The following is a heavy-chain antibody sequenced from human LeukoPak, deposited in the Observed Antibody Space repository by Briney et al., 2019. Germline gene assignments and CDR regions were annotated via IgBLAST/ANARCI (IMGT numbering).Heavy chain of an antibody. J-gene: IGHJ4*02. Sequence: GGSLRLSCAASGFTFSSYGMHWVRQAPGKGLEWVAVIWYDGSNKYYADSVKGRFTISRDNSKNTLYLQMNSLRAEDTAVYYCARGDTRGIGYYFDYWGQGTLVTVSS. V-gene: IGHV3-33*01. CDR3: ARGDTRGIGYYFDY. CDR1: GFTFSSYG. CDR2: IWYDGSNK. D-gene: IGHD1-26*01.